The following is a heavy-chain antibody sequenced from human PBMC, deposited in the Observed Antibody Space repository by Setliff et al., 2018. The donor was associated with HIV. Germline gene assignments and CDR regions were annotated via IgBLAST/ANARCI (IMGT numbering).Heavy chain of an antibody. J-gene: IGHJ3*02. CDR3: VRDLTTIVTRKVFDI. D-gene: IGHD4-4*01. CDR2: ITGSSDTI. Sequence: GSLRLSCAASGFTFSSYEMDWFRQAPGKGLEWVSYITGSSDTIYYADSVKGRFTISRDNAKNSLYVQMNSLRADDTAIYYCVRDLTTIVTRKVFDIWGQGTMVTVSS. V-gene: IGHV3-48*03. CDR1: GFTFSSYE.